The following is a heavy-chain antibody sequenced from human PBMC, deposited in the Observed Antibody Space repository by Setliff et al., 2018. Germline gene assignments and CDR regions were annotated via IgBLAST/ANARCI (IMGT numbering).Heavy chain of an antibody. J-gene: IGHJ2*01. CDR3: ARVVGSGGNGGHWYFDL. CDR1: GYTFRNYA. CDR2: ISAYNGNT. D-gene: IGHD2-15*01. V-gene: IGHV1-18*01. Sequence: GASVKVSCKASGYTFRNYAFAWVRQAPGQGLEWMGWISAYNGNTNYAQKLQGRVTMTTDTSTSTAYMELRSLRSDDTAVYYCARVVGSGGNGGHWYFDLWGRGTLVTVSS.